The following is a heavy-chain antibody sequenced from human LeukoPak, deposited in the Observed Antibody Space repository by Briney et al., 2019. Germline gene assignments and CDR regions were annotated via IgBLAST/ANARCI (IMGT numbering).Heavy chain of an antibody. D-gene: IGHD3-3*01. CDR3: ARGVHTSIRNYDFWSGYYPFDY. CDR2: IYYSGST. J-gene: IGHJ4*02. CDR1: GGSISSGGYY. Sequence: SETLSLTCTVSGGSISSGGYYWSWIRQHPGTGLEWIGYIYYSGSTYYNPSLKSRVTISVATSKNQFSLKLSSVTAADTAVYYCARGVHTSIRNYDFWSGYYPFDYWGQGTLVTVSS. V-gene: IGHV4-31*03.